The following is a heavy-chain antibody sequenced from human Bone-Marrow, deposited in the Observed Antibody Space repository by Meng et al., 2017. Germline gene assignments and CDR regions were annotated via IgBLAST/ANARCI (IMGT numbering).Heavy chain of an antibody. D-gene: IGHD3-3*01. CDR1: GFTFDDYA. V-gene: IGHV3-20*04. CDR3: ARDHSGYDFWSGYSLSYYYYGMDV. Sequence: GESLKISCAASGFTFDDYAMHWVRQAPGKGLEWVSAISGSGGSTYYADSVKGRFTISRDNAKNSLYLQMNSLRAEDTAVYYCARDHSGYDFWSGYSLSYYYYGMDVWGQGTTVTVSS. J-gene: IGHJ6*02. CDR2: ISGSGGST.